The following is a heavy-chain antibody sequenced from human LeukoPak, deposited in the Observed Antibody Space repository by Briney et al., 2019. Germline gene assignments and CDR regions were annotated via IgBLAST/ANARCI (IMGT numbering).Heavy chain of an antibody. D-gene: IGHD5-18*01. V-gene: IGHV3-7*01. Sequence: GGSLRLSCAVSGLTFSSSWMDWVRQAPGKGLEWVASINPDGNKKYSADSVKGRLTISRDNAENSLYLQMNSLRVEDTAFYYCARDLAYSRLDYWGQGMLVTVSS. CDR1: GLTFSSSW. CDR3: ARDLAYSRLDY. CDR2: INPDGNKK. J-gene: IGHJ4*02.